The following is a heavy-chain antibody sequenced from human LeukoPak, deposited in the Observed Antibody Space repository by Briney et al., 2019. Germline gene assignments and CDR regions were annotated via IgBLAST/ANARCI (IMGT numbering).Heavy chain of an antibody. V-gene: IGHV3-30*02. D-gene: IGHD6-13*01. J-gene: IGHJ4*02. CDR3: ATSVTGYSSPFYY. Sequence: GGSLRLSCAASGFNFNSYDMQWVRQSPGKGLEWVTFIRYDGSEKYYVDSVEGRFTISRDNSKNTLYLQMNSLRAEDTAVYYCATSVTGYSSPFYYWGQGTLVTV. CDR2: IRYDGSEK. CDR1: GFNFNSYD.